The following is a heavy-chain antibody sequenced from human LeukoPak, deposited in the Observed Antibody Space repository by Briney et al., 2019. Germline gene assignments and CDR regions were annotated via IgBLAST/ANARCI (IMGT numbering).Heavy chain of an antibody. V-gene: IGHV3-53*01. CDR2: IYSGGST. J-gene: IGHJ3*02. CDR3: AREVRNAFDI. CDR1: GFTVSRNY. Sequence: GGSLRLSCAASGFTVSRNYMSWVRQVPGKGLEWVSIIYSGGSTYYADSVKGRFTISRDNSKNTLYLQMNSLRAEDTAVYYCAREVRNAFDIWGQGTMVTVSS.